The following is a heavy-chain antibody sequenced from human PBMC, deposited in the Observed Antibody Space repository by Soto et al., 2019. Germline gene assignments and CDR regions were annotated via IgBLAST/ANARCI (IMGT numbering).Heavy chain of an antibody. CDR1: GYTFTSCG. CDR3: ARAEQQLDIYGMDV. CDR2: ISAYSSNT. J-gene: IGHJ6*02. V-gene: IGHV1-18*04. D-gene: IGHD6-13*01. Sequence: ASEKVSCKASGYTFTSCGISWVRQAPGQGLEWMGWISAYSSNTNYAQKFQGRVTITRDTSASTAYMELSSLRSEDTAVYYCARAEQQLDIYGMDVWGQGTTVTVSS.